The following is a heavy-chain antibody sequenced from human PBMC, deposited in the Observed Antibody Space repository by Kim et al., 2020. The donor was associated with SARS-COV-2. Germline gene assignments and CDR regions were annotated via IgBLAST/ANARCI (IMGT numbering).Heavy chain of an antibody. Sequence: GGSLRLSCAASGFTFDDYAMHWVRQAPGKGLEWVSLISGDGGSTYYADSVKGRFTISRDNSKNSLYLQMNSLRTEDTALYYCAKGPPGRYFDWLLGNLDVWGQGTTVTVSS. CDR3: AKGPPGRYFDWLLGNLDV. J-gene: IGHJ6*02. CDR1: GFTFDDYA. CDR2: ISGDGGST. D-gene: IGHD3-9*01. V-gene: IGHV3-43*02.